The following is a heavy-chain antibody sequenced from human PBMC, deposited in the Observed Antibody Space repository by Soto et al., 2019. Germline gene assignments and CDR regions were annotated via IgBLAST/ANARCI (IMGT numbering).Heavy chain of an antibody. Sequence: ASVKVSCKASGGTFSSYAISWVRQAPGQGLEWMGIINPSGGSTSFAQKFQGRVTMTRDTSTSTVYMELSSLRSEDTAVYYCGKGGLLPETTAFDIWGQGTMVTVSS. J-gene: IGHJ3*02. CDR1: GGTFSSYA. D-gene: IGHD2-21*02. V-gene: IGHV1-46*01. CDR3: GKGGLLPETTAFDI. CDR2: INPSGGST.